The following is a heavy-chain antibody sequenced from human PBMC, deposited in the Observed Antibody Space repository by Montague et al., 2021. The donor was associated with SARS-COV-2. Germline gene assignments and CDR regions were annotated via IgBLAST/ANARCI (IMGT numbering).Heavy chain of an antibody. J-gene: IGHJ6*02. CDR3: AKDSYYYGLGYGMDV. Sequence: SLRLSCAASGFTFSNSAMNWVRQAPGKGLEWVSGSSGSDGGTHYADSVKGRLTISRDNSKNVLYLQMSSLRAEDTALYYCAKDSYYYGLGYGMDVWGQGTTVTVSS. CDR1: GFTFSNSA. V-gene: IGHV3-23*01. D-gene: IGHD3-10*01. CDR2: SSGSDGGT.